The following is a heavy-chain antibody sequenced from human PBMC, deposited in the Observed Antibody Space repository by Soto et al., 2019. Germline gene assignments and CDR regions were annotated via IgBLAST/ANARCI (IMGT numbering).Heavy chain of an antibody. CDR3: ARDPYDSHGDYYLEY. CDR2: IYHSGST. J-gene: IGHJ4*02. Sequence: SETLSLTCAVSGYSISSGYYWGWIRQPPGKGLEWIGSIYHSGSTYYKTSLKSRVTISVDTSKNQFSLKLSSVTAADTAVYYCARDPYDSHGDYYLEYWSKGTLGT. D-gene: IGHD4-17*01. CDR1: GYSISSGYY. V-gene: IGHV4-38-2*02.